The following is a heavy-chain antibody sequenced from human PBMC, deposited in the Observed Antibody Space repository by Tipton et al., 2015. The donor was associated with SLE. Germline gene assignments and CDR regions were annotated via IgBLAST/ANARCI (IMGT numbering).Heavy chain of an antibody. J-gene: IGHJ6*03. CDR1: GGSFSGYY. CDR2: IRGSGGST. V-gene: IGHV3-23*01. Sequence: LSLTCAVYGGSFSGYYWSWIRQPPGKGLEWVSGIRGSGGSTYYADSVKGRFTISRDNSKNTLYLQMNSLRAEDTAVYYCGGGQYYYMDVWGEGTTVTISS. CDR3: GGGQYYYMDV. D-gene: IGHD3-16*01.